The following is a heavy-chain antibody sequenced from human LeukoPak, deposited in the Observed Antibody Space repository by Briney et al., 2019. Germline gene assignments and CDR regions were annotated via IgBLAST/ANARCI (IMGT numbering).Heavy chain of an antibody. J-gene: IGHJ4*02. Sequence: SETLSLTCAVSGGSISSSNWWSWVRQPPGQGLEWIGEIYHSGSTNYNPSLKSRVTISVDKSKNQFSLKLSSVTAADTAVYYCARYPPYDFWSGYYTDGDYWGQGTLVTVSS. CDR2: IYHSGST. CDR1: GGSISSSNW. D-gene: IGHD3-3*01. CDR3: ARYPPYDFWSGYYTDGDY. V-gene: IGHV4-4*02.